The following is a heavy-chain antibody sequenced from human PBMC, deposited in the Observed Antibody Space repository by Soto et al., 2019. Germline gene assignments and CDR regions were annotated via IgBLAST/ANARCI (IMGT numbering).Heavy chain of an antibody. J-gene: IGHJ4*02. V-gene: IGHV3-30*03. Sequence: QVQLVESGGGVVQPGRSLRLSCAASGFTFSSYGMHWVRQAPGKGLEWVAVISYDGSNKYYADSVKGRFTISRDNSKNTLYLQMNSLRAEDTAVYYCATCIAAPSYWGQGTLVTVSS. CDR2: ISYDGSNK. CDR3: ATCIAAPSY. CDR1: GFTFSSYG. D-gene: IGHD6-6*01.